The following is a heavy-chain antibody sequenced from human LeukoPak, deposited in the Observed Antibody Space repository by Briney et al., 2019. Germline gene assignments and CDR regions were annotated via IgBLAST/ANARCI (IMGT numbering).Heavy chain of an antibody. J-gene: IGHJ4*02. CDR3: ATGASYGGNYY. D-gene: IGHD4-23*01. Sequence: GASVKVSCKTSGYPLTTWEINWVRQAAGQGLEWMGWVHPNSGNTAYAQKFQGRVTMTRDTSISTAYMELSGLRFDDTAVYYCATGASYGGNYYWGQGTLVTVSS. CDR2: VHPNSGNT. V-gene: IGHV1-8*01. CDR1: GYPLTTWE.